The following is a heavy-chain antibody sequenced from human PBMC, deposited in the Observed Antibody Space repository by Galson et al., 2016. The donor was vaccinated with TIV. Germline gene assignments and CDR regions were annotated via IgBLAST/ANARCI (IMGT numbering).Heavy chain of an antibody. V-gene: IGHV3-9*01. D-gene: IGHD3-10*01. CDR3: IKDLTDGGADV. J-gene: IGHJ6*02. CDR1: GYTFINYY. CDR2: LFSDGRTT. Sequence: SCKASGYTFINYYMHWVRQAPGKGLEWVSGLFSDGRTTDYVDSVKGRFTISRDIVERSLYLQMNSLRPEDTALYYCIKDLTDGGADVWGQGATVIVSS.